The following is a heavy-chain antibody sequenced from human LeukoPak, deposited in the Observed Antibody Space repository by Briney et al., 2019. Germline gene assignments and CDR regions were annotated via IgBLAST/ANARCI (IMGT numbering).Heavy chain of an antibody. D-gene: IGHD4-23*01. J-gene: IGHJ2*01. CDR2: FDPEDGET. CDR1: GYTLTELS. Sequence: ASVEVSCKVSGYTLTELSMHWVRQAPGKGLEWMGGFDPEDGETIYAQKFQGRVTMTEDTSTDTAYMELSSLRSEDTAVYYCATLSTVTPDWYFDLWGRGTLVTVSS. V-gene: IGHV1-24*01. CDR3: ATLSTVTPDWYFDL.